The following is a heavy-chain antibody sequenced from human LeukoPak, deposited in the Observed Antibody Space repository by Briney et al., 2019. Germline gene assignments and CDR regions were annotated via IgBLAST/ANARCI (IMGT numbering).Heavy chain of an antibody. J-gene: IGHJ6*02. CDR3: ARGGGDGYNHDYYYGMDV. D-gene: IGHD5-24*01. Sequence: GSSVKVSCKASGGTFSSYAISWVRQAPGQGLEWTGGIIPIFGTANYAQKFQGRVTITADESTSTAYMELSSLRSEDTAVYYCARGGGDGYNHDYYYGMDVWGQGTTVTVSS. CDR1: GGTFSSYA. V-gene: IGHV1-69*01. CDR2: IIPIFGTA.